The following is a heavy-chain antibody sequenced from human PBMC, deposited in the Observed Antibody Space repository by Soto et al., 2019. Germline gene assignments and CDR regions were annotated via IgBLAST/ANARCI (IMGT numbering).Heavy chain of an antibody. CDR2: ISVYNGNT. J-gene: IGHJ4*02. V-gene: IGHV1-18*01. Sequence: QVKLVQSGTEVKKPGASLKVSCKASGYSFATSGISWVRQATGQGLEWMGWISVYNGNTNYDQKLQDRVTMTTDTSTTTDYLELRSLRSDDTDVYYCASAGQYYDSSGYVNWGQGPLVTVSS. CDR3: ASAGQYYDSSGYVN. CDR1: GYSFATSG. D-gene: IGHD3-22*01.